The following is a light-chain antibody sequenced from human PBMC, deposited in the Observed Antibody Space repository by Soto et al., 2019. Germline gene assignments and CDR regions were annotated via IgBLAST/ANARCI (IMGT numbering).Light chain of an antibody. J-gene: IGKJ2*01. CDR2: TAS. V-gene: IGKV1-39*01. CDR1: QSISRY. CDR3: QQSAITPA. Sequence: DIQMTQSPSSLSASVGDRVTISCRASQSISRYLNWYQQKPGKAPKLLIYTASSLQSGVPSRFSGSGSGTDFTLTISSVQPEDFATYYCQQSAITPAFGQGTKLEIK.